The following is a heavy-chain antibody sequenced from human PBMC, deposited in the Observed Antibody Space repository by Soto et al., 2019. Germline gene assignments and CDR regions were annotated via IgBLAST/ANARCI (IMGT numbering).Heavy chain of an antibody. D-gene: IGHD5-18*01. Sequence: SVKVSCKASGGTFSSYAISWVRQAPGQGLEWMGGIIPIFGTANYAQKFQGRVTITADESTSTAYMELSSLRSEDTAVYYCASGGSYGHYYYYGMDVWGQGTTVTVSS. CDR2: IIPIFGTA. V-gene: IGHV1-69*13. J-gene: IGHJ6*02. CDR3: ASGGSYGHYYYYGMDV. CDR1: GGTFSSYA.